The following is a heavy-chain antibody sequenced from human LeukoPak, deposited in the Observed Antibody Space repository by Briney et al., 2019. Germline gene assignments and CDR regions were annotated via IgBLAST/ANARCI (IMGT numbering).Heavy chain of an antibody. D-gene: IGHD5-24*01. CDR3: ARGRERWLPLDV. J-gene: IGHJ6*04. V-gene: IGHV3-53*01. CDR1: GSTVSSNY. Sequence: GGSLRLSCAASGSTVSSNYMSWVRQAPGKGLEWVSVIYSGGSTYYADSVKGRFTISRDNSKNTLYLQMNSLRAEDTAVYYCARGRERWLPLDVWGKGTTVTVSS. CDR2: IYSGGST.